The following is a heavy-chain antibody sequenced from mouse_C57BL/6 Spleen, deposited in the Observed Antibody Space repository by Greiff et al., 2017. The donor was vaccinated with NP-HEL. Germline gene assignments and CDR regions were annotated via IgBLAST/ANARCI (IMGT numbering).Heavy chain of an antibody. CDR2: ISSGSSTI. V-gene: IGHV5-17*01. J-gene: IGHJ4*01. Sequence: EVQVVESGGGLVKPGGSLKLSCAASGFTFSDYGMHWVRQAPEKGLEWVAYISSGSSTIYYADTVKGRFTISRDNAKNTLFLQMTSLRSEDTAMYYCAKGDDYAMDYWGQGTSVTVSS. D-gene: IGHD2-3*01. CDR1: GFTFSDYG. CDR3: AKGDDYAMDY.